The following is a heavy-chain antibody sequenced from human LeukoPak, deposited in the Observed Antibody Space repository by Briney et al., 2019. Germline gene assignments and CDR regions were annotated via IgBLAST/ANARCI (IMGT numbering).Heavy chain of an antibody. D-gene: IGHD3-10*01. CDR1: GGSISSYY. V-gene: IGHV4-59*08. CDR3: ARAGYYYYYGMDV. CDR2: IYYTGTT. J-gene: IGHJ6*02. Sequence: PSETLSLTCTVSGGSISSYYWSWIRQPPGKGLEWIGYIYYTGTTDSNPSLKSRVTISVDTSKNQFSLKLSSVTAADTAVYYCARAGYYYYYGMDVWGQGTTVTVSS.